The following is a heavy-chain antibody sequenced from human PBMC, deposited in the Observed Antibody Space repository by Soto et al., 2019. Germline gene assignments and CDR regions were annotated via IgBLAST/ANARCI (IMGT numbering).Heavy chain of an antibody. J-gene: IGHJ6*02. D-gene: IGHD3-16*01. CDR3: ARVHRGGYYYYGMDV. V-gene: IGHV4-30-2*01. CDR2: IYHSGST. CDR1: GGSTSSGGYS. Sequence: PSETLSLTCAVSGGSTSSGGYSWSWIRQPPGKGLEWIGYIYHSGSTYYNPSLKSRVTISVDRSKNQFSLKLSSVTAADTAVYYCARVHRGGYYYYGMDVWGQGTTVTVSS.